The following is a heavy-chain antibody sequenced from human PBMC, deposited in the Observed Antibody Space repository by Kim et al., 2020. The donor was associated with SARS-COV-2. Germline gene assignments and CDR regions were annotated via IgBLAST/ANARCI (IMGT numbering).Heavy chain of an antibody. CDR2: MNPNSGNT. CDR1: GYTFTSYD. V-gene: IGHV1-8*01. J-gene: IGHJ6*02. CDR3: ASGVLLWFRASGGMDV. Sequence: ASVKVSCKASGYTFTSYDINWVRQATGQGLEWMGWMNPNSGNTGYAQKFQGRVTMTRNTSISTAYMELSSLRSEDTAVYYCASGVLLWFRASGGMDVWGQGTTVTVSS. D-gene: IGHD3-10*01.